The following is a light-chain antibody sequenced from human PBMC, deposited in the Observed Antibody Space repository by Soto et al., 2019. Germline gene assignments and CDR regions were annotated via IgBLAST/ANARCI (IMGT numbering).Light chain of an antibody. J-gene: IGKJ1*01. CDR2: DAS. Sequence: DIQMTQSPSSLSSSVGDIFTITCQASQDISNYLNWYQQKPGKAPKLLIYDASNLETGVPSRFSGRGSGTDFTLTISSLQPEDFATYYCLQDYDYPRTFGQGTKVDIK. CDR1: QDISNY. CDR3: LQDYDYPRT. V-gene: IGKV1-33*01.